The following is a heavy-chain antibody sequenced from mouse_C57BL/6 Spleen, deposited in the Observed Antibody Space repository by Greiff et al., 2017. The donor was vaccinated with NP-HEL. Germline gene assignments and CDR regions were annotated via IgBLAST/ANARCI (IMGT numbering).Heavy chain of an antibody. Sequence: QVQLQQPGAELVRPGTSVKLSCKASGYTFTSYWMHWVKQRPGQGLEWIGVIDPPDSYTNYNQKFKGKATLTVDTSSSTAYMQLSSLTSEDSAVYYCANAYYSNYEGFDYWGQGTTLTVSS. D-gene: IGHD2-5*01. CDR3: ANAYYSNYEGFDY. J-gene: IGHJ2*01. CDR1: GYTFTSYW. V-gene: IGHV1-59*01. CDR2: IDPPDSYT.